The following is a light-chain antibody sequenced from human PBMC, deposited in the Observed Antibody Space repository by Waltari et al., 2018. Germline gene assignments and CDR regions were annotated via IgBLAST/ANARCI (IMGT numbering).Light chain of an antibody. CDR2: DAS. CDR1: QGISSA. Sequence: AIQLTQSPSSLSASVGDRVTITCWASQGISSALAWYQQKPGKAPKLVIYDASSLERGVPSRFSGSGSETDFTRTISSLQPEDFATYCCQQFNNYLFTFGGGTKVEIK. V-gene: IGKV1D-13*01. CDR3: QQFNNYLFT. J-gene: IGKJ4*01.